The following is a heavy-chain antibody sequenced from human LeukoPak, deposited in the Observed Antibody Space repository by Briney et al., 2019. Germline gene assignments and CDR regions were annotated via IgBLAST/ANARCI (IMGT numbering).Heavy chain of an antibody. CDR1: GGSFSGYY. V-gene: IGHV4-34*01. D-gene: IGHD3-16*01. CDR2: IYHSGST. Sequence: SETLSLTCAVYGGSFSGYYWSCIRQPPGKGLEWIGSIYHSGSTYYNPSLKSRVTMSIDTSKNQFSLKLISVTAADTAVYYCARDNDSRDPPHFDYWGQGTLVTVSS. CDR3: ARDNDSRDPPHFDY. J-gene: IGHJ4*02.